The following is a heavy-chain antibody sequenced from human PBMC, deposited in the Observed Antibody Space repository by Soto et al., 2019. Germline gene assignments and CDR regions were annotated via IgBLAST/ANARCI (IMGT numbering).Heavy chain of an antibody. CDR3: SRGRYSGYGYFDY. V-gene: IGHV4-31*11. CDR1: GGSISSGGYY. Sequence: SETLSLTCAVSGGSISSGGYYWSWIRQPPGKGLEWIGYIYHSGTIYYNQSLQSRVTISIDTSKNQFSLTLTSVTAADTAVYYCSRGRYSGYGYFDYWGQGILVTVSS. J-gene: IGHJ4*02. D-gene: IGHD5-12*01. CDR2: IYHSGTI.